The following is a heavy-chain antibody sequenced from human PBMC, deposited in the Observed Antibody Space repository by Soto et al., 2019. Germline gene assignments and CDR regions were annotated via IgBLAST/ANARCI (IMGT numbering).Heavy chain of an antibody. CDR2: IIPIFGTA. V-gene: IGHV1-69*01. CDR1: GGTFSSYA. J-gene: IGHJ2*01. Sequence: QVQRVQSGAEVKKPGSSVKVSCKASGGTFSSYAISWVRQAPGQGLEWLGGIIPIFGTANYAQKFQGRVTITADERTSTAYMELSSLRSEDTAGYDCAAGGDDGEDLGCWYFDLWGRGTLVTVSS. D-gene: IGHD4-17*01. CDR3: AAGGDDGEDLGCWYFDL.